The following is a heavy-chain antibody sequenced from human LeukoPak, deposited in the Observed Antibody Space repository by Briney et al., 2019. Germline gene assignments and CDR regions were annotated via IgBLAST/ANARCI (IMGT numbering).Heavy chain of an antibody. J-gene: IGHJ4*02. CDR2: ISSSGSTI. CDR1: GFTFSSYE. CDR3: ARGLGPWLVEGFDY. D-gene: IGHD6-19*01. V-gene: IGHV3-48*03. Sequence: PGXXLRLSCAASGFTFSSYEMNWVRQAPGKGLEWVSYISSSGSTIYYADSVKGRFTISRENAKKSLYLQMNSLRAEDTAVYYCARGLGPWLVEGFDYWGQGSLVTVSS.